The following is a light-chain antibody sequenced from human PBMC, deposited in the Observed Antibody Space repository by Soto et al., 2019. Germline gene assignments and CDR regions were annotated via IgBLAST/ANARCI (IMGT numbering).Light chain of an antibody. V-gene: IGLV2-8*01. Sequence: QSALTQPPSASGPPGQSVAISCSGTSGDVGGYNYVSWYQQHPGKAPKLIIYEVNKRPSGVPDRFSGSKSGNTASLTVSGLQAEDEADYYCSSHAASGVFGGGTKVTVL. CDR2: EVN. CDR1: SGDVGGYNY. J-gene: IGLJ3*02. CDR3: SSHAASGV.